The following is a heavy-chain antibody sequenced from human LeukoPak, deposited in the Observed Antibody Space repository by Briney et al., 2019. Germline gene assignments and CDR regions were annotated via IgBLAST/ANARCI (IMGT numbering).Heavy chain of an antibody. CDR3: TTSPYCSGGTCDDS. CDR1: GFTFSNAW. D-gene: IGHD2-15*01. CDR2: IKSKTDGGTT. V-gene: IGHV3-15*01. J-gene: IGHJ5*01. Sequence: GGSLRLSCAASGFTFSNAWMSWVRQAPGKGLEWVGRIKSKTDGGTTEYAAPVKGRFTISRDDSKNTLYLQMNSLKTEDTAVYYCTTSPYCSGGTCDDSWGQGTLVTVSS.